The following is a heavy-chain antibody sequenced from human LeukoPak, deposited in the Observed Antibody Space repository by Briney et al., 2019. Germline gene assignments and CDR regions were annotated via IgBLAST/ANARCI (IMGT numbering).Heavy chain of an antibody. Sequence: SETLSLTCTVSGGSINSYYWSWIRQPAGKGLEWIGHIYTTGSTNYNPSLKSRVTISVDTSKNQFSLKLSSVTAADTAVYYCARGISYYDSSGYYYQYYYMDVWGKGTTVTISS. CDR2: IYTTGST. J-gene: IGHJ6*03. CDR3: ARGISYYDSSGYYYQYYYMDV. V-gene: IGHV4-4*07. CDR1: GGSINSYY. D-gene: IGHD3-22*01.